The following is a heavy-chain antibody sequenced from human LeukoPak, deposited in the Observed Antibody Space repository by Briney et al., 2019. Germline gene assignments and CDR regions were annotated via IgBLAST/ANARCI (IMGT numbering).Heavy chain of an antibody. CDR3: ARLSRGFWSGLHAF. CDR1: GDSISSSSDF. V-gene: IGHV4-39*06. J-gene: IGHJ4*02. Sequence: PSETLSLTCPVSGDSISSSSDFWGWMRQPPGKGLEGIGSIYYGGSTNYNPSLKSRVTISADTPKTQLTLKVTSVTAADTAVYYCARLSRGFWSGLHAFWGQGTLVTVSS. CDR2: IYYGGST. D-gene: IGHD3-3*01.